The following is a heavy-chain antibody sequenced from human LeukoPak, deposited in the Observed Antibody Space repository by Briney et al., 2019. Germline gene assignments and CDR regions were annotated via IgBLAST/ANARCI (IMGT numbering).Heavy chain of an antibody. CDR1: VYTFTGYY. J-gene: IGHJ5*02. D-gene: IGHD3-16*01. CDR2: INPNSGGT. V-gene: IGHV1-2*02. Sequence: GASVKVSFKASVYTFTGYYMHWVRQAPGQGLEWMGWINPNSGGTDYAEKFQGRVTMTRDTSISTAYMELSRLRADDTAVYYCARGDDYVVRNPGFDPWGQGPLVTVSS. CDR3: ARGDDYVVRNPGFDP.